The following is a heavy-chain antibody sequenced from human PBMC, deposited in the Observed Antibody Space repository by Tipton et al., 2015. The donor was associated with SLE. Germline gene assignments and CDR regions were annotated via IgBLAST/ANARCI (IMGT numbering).Heavy chain of an antibody. D-gene: IGHD3-16*02. CDR2: INHSGST. CDR1: GVSISSHY. V-gene: IGHV4-34*01. CDR3: ARGGFIAYYYYYMDV. J-gene: IGHJ6*03. Sequence: LRLSCTVSGVSISSHYWSWIRQPPGKGLEWIGEINHSGSTNYNPSLKSRVTISVDTSKNQFSLKLSSVTAADTAVYYCARGGFIAYYYYYMDVWGKGTTVTVSS.